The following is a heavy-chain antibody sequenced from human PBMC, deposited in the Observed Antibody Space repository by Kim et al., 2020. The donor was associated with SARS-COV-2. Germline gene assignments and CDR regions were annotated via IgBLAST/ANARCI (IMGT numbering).Heavy chain of an antibody. Sequence: ASVKVSCKASGYTFTSYAMNWVRQAPGQGLEWMGWINTNTGNPTYAQGFTGRFVFSLDTSVSTAYLQISSLKAEDTAVYYCARDLRTTSFGVVIMGSYYYYYMDVWGEGDTVTVSS. V-gene: IGHV7-4-1*02. CDR3: ARDLRTTSFGVVIMGSYYYYYMDV. D-gene: IGHD3-3*01. CDR1: GYTFTSYA. CDR2: INTNTGNP. J-gene: IGHJ6*03.